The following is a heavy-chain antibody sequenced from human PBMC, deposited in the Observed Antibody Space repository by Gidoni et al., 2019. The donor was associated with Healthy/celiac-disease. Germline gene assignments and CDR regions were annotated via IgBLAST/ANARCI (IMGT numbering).Heavy chain of an antibody. V-gene: IGHV3-49*04. CDR1: GFTFGDYA. Sequence: EVQLVESGGGLVPPGRSLRLSCTASGFTFGDYAMSWVRQAPGKGREWVGFIRSKAYGGTTEYAASVKGRFTISRDDSKSIAYLQMNSLKTEDTAVYYCTRPGYSSGWYSYWGQGTLVTVSS. J-gene: IGHJ4*02. CDR2: IRSKAYGGTT. CDR3: TRPGYSSGWYSY. D-gene: IGHD6-19*01.